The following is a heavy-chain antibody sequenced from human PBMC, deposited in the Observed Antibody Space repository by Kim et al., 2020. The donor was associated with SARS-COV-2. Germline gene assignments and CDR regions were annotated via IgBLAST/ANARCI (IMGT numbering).Heavy chain of an antibody. V-gene: IGHV1-69*13. D-gene: IGHD3-22*01. J-gene: IGHJ5*02. CDR3: ARSGWGHGSGYYNWFDP. CDR2: IIPIFGTA. CDR1: GGTFSSYA. Sequence: SVKVSCKASGGTFSSYAISWVRQAPGQGLEWMGGIIPIFGTANYAQKFQGRVTITADESTSTAYMELSSLRSEDTAVYYCARSGWGHGSGYYNWFDPWGQGTLVTVSS.